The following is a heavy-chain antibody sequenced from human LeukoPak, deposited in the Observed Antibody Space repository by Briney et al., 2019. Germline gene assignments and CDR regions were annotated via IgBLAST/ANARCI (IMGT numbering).Heavy chain of an antibody. CDR2: IRDSGNGT. D-gene: IGHD3-3*01. J-gene: IGHJ4*02. CDR1: GFTFKNYA. CDR3: AKWAYYDFWSGHYKSHFDS. V-gene: IGHV3-23*01. Sequence: GVSLRLSCVVSGFTFKNYAMSWVRQAPGKGLECVSSIRDSGNGTDYADSVKGRFTVSRDNSKNTLYLHMNTLSAEDTAVYYCAKWAYYDFWSGHYKSHFDSWGQGTLVTVSP.